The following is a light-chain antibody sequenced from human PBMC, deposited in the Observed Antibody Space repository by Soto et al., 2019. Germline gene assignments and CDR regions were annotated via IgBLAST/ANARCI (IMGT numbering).Light chain of an antibody. V-gene: IGLV2-18*02. Sequence: QSVLTQPPSVSGSPGQSVTISCTGTSTDFVSYNRVSWYQQPPGTAPKLMIYEVSHRPSGVSPRFSASRSAYTASLTISGLQHEDEADYYCSSFTSSYFYVFGPGTKVNVL. CDR1: STDFVSYNR. CDR3: SSFTSSYFYV. CDR2: EVS. J-gene: IGLJ1*01.